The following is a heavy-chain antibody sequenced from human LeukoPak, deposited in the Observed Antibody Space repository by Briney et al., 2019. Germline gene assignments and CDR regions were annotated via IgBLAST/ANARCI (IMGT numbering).Heavy chain of an antibody. Sequence: SQTLSLTCTVSGGSINSGDYYWGWIRQPPGKGLEWIGSIYYSGNTYYNPSLKSRITISVDTSKNQFSLKLSSVTAADTAVYYCARLSYGMDVWGQGTTVTVSS. CDR3: ARLSYGMDV. D-gene: IGHD5/OR15-5a*01. V-gene: IGHV4-39*01. J-gene: IGHJ6*02. CDR2: IYYSGNT. CDR1: GGSINSGDYY.